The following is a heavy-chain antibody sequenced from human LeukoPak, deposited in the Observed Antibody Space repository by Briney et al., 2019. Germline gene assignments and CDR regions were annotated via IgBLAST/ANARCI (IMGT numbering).Heavy chain of an antibody. D-gene: IGHD3-9*01. V-gene: IGHV4-34*01. CDR1: GGSFSGYY. Sequence: SETLSLTCDVYGGSFSGYYWSWIRQPPGKGLEWIGEINHSGSTNYNPSLKSRVTISVDTSKNQFSLKLSSVTAADTAVYYCARGRRYFYFQHWGQGTLVTVSS. J-gene: IGHJ1*01. CDR2: INHSGST. CDR3: ARGRRYFYFQH.